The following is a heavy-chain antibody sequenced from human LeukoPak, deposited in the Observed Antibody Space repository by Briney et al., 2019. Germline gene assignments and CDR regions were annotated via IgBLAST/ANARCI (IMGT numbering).Heavy chain of an antibody. Sequence: GASVKVSCKASGYTFTSYAMHWVRQAPGQRLECMGWINTGNGNTKYSQKFQGRVTITADESTSTAYMELSSLRSEDTAVYYCARDNSRGYSYGSFAYWGQGTLVTVSS. CDR2: INTGNGNT. D-gene: IGHD5-18*01. CDR1: GYTFTSYA. V-gene: IGHV1-3*04. J-gene: IGHJ4*02. CDR3: ARDNSRGYSYGSFAY.